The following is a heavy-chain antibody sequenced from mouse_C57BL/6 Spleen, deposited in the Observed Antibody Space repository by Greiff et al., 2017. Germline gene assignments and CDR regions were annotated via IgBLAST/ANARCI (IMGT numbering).Heavy chain of an antibody. CDR2: IYPGDGDT. J-gene: IGHJ4*01. V-gene: IGHV1-80*01. Sequence: QVQLKESGAALVKPGASVKISCKASGYAFSSYWMNWVKQRPGTGLEWIGQIYPGDGDTNYNGKLKGKATLTADNTSSTAYMQLSSLTSEDSAVYFCARLYYYAMDYWGQGTSVTVSS. CDR3: ARLYYYAMDY. CDR1: GYAFSSYW.